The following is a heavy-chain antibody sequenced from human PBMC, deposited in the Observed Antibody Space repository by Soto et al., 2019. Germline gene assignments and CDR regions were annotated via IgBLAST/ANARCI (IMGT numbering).Heavy chain of an antibody. V-gene: IGHV1-18*01. D-gene: IGHD2-2*01. Sequence: QVQLVQSGAEVKKPGASVKVSCKASGYTFTSYGISWVRQAPGQGLEWMGWISAYNGNTNYAQKLQGRVTMTTDTSTSTAYMERRSLRSDDTAVYYCARDYCISTGCYPLGGWFDPWGQGTLVTVSS. CDR2: ISAYNGNT. CDR3: ARDYCISTGCYPLGGWFDP. J-gene: IGHJ5*02. CDR1: GYTFTSYG.